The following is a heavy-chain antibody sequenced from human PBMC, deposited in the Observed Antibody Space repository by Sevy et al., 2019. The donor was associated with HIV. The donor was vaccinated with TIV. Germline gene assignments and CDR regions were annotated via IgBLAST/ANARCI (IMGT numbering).Heavy chain of an antibody. CDR2: IQYDGSNK. J-gene: IGHJ4*02. D-gene: IGHD2-21*01. CDR3: VKEGGGEGGDH. CDR1: GFSFSSYG. V-gene: IGHV3-30*02. Sequence: GGSLRLSCAASGFSFSSYGMHWVRQAPGKGLEWMSYIQYDGSNKDYADSVKGRFTISRDNSKNPLYLQINSLRVEDTAVFYCVKEGGGEGGDHWGQGTLVTVSS.